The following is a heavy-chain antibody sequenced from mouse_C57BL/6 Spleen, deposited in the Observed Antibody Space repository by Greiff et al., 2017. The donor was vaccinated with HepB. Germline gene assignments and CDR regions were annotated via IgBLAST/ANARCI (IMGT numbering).Heavy chain of an antibody. J-gene: IGHJ4*01. Sequence: VQLKESGGGLVKPGGSLKLSCAASGFTFSSYAMSWVRQTPEKRLEWVATISDGGSYTYYPDNVKGRFTISRDNAKNNLYLQMSHLKSEDTAMYYGARGITTVVARGYAMDYWGQGTSVTVSS. CDR1: GFTFSSYA. CDR3: ARGITTVVARGYAMDY. V-gene: IGHV5-4*01. CDR2: ISDGGSYT. D-gene: IGHD1-1*01.